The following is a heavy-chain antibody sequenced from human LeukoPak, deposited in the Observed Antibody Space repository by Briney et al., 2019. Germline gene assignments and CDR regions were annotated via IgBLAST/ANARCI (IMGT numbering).Heavy chain of an antibody. CDR1: GFTFSSYA. CDR2: ISGNGDST. V-gene: IGHV3-23*01. D-gene: IGHD3-10*01. J-gene: IGHJ4*02. CDR3: ARGRGSYSLDY. Sequence: GGSLRLSCAASGFTFSSYAMSWVRQAPGKGLEWASAISGNGDSTYYADSVKGRLTISRDNSKNTLYLQMNSLRAEDTAVYNCARGRGSYSLDYWGQGTLVTVSS.